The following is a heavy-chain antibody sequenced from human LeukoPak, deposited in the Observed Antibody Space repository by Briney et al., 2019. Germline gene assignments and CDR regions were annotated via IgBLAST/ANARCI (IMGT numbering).Heavy chain of an antibody. CDR3: ARDRSGSYGY. CDR1: GFTFSSYS. D-gene: IGHD1-26*01. CDR2: ISSSSSYI. V-gene: IGHV3-21*01. Sequence: GGSLRLSCAASGFTFSSYSMNWVRQAPGKELEWVSSISSSSSYIYYADSVKGRFTISRDNAKNSLYLQMNSLRAEDTAVYYCARDRSGSYGYWGQGTLVTVSS. J-gene: IGHJ4*02.